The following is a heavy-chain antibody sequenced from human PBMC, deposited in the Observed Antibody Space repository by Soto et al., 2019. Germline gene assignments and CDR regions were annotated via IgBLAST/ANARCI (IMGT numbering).Heavy chain of an antibody. D-gene: IGHD5-18*01. CDR1: GGSFSSYY. Sequence: PSETLSLTCAVYGGSFSSYYWSWIRQPPGKGLEWIGEINHSGSTNYNPSLKSRVTISVDTSKNQFSLKLSSVTAADTAVYYCARMGVYSYGIFDYWGQGTLVTVSS. CDR2: INHSGST. J-gene: IGHJ4*02. CDR3: ARMGVYSYGIFDY. V-gene: IGHV4-34*01.